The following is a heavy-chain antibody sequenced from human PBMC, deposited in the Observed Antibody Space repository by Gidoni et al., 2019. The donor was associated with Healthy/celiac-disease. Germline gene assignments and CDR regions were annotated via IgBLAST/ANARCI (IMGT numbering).Heavy chain of an antibody. Sequence: EVQLVESGGGLVQPGGSLRLSCAASGFTFSSYWMSWVRQAPGKGLEWVANIKQDGSEKYYGDSVKGRFTISRDNAKNSLYLQMNSLRAEDTAVYYCARDPRGYYGSGSQPLGYWGQGTLVTVSS. D-gene: IGHD3-10*01. CDR1: GFTFSSYW. CDR2: IKQDGSEK. J-gene: IGHJ4*02. V-gene: IGHV3-7*01. CDR3: ARDPRGYYGSGSQPLGY.